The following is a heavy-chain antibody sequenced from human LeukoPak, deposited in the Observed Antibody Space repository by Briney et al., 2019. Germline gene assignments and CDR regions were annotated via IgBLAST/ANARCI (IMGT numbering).Heavy chain of an antibody. Sequence: SVKGSWWNCGGTCSSYAISWVRKAPGQGLEWMGGIIPIFGAANYAQKFQGRVTITTDESTSTAYMELSSLRSEDTAVYYCARGGSSSSGWYYYYMDVWGKGTTVTVSS. J-gene: IGHJ6*03. CDR2: IIPIFGAA. CDR1: GGTCSSYA. CDR3: ARGGSSSSGWYYYYMDV. V-gene: IGHV1-69*05. D-gene: IGHD6-6*01.